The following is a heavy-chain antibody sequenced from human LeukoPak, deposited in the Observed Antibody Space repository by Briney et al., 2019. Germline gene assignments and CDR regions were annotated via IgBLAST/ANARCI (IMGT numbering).Heavy chain of an antibody. CDR2: IYSGGSR. Sequence: GGSLRLSCAASGFTVSSNYMSWVRQAPGKGLEWVSIIYSGGSRYYADSVKGRFTISRDDSKNTLYLQMNTLRAEDTAVYYCARYKTAGDYFDYWGQGTLVTVSS. J-gene: IGHJ4*02. D-gene: IGHD2-21*02. V-gene: IGHV3-53*01. CDR3: ARYKTAGDYFDY. CDR1: GFTVSSNY.